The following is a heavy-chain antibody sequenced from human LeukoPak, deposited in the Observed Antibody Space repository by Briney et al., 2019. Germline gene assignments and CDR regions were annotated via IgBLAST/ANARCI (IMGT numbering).Heavy chain of an antibody. CDR2: IRYDGSNK. V-gene: IGHV3-30*02. Sequence: GGSLRLSCAASGFTFSSYGMHWVRQAPGKGLEWVAFIRYDGSNKYYADSVKGRFTISRDNSKNTLYLKMNSLRAEDTAVYYWADGPGWIQFNLGRGQGTLVTVSS. J-gene: IGHJ4*02. CDR3: ADGPGWIQFNLG. D-gene: IGHD5-18*01. CDR1: GFTFSSYG.